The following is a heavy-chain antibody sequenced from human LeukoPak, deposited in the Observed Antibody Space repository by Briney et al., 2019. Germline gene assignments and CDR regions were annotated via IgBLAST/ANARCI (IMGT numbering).Heavy chain of an antibody. V-gene: IGHV1-2*02. CDR3: ARGYWVGYCSSTSCAYFDY. J-gene: IGHJ4*02. CDR1: GYTFTGYY. Sequence: ASVKVSCKASGYTFTGYYIHWVRQAPGQGLEWMGWTNPNSGATNYAQRVQGRVTMTRDTSISTAYMELSSLRSDDTAVHYCARGYWVGYCSSTSCAYFDYWGQGTLVSVSS. CDR2: TNPNSGAT. D-gene: IGHD2-2*01.